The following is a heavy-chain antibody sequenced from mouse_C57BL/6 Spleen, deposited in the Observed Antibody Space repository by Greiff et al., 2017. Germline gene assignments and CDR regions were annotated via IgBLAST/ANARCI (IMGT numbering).Heavy chain of an antibody. Sequence: QVQLKESGPGLVQPSQSLSITCTVSGFSLTSYGVHWVRQPPGKGLEWLGVIWSGGSTDYNAAFISRLSISKDNSKSQVFFKMNSLQADDTAIYYCAKRGGDGSRPVSYFDVWGTGTTVTVSS. D-gene: IGHD1-1*01. CDR2: IWSGGST. V-gene: IGHV2-4*01. J-gene: IGHJ1*03. CDR3: AKRGGDGSRPVSYFDV. CDR1: GFSLTSYG.